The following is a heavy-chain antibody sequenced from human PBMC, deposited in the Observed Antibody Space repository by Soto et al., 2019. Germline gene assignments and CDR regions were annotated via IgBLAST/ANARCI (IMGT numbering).Heavy chain of an antibody. CDR2: INAGNGNT. CDR3: ARGLSGGSCYSSCFGY. Sequence: VASVKVSCKASGYTFTSYAMHWVRQAPGQRLEWMGWINAGNGNTKYSQKFQGRVTITRDTSASTAYMELSSLRSEDTAVYYCARGLSGGSCYSSCFGYWGQGTLVTVPQ. CDR1: GYTFTSYA. D-gene: IGHD2-15*01. V-gene: IGHV1-3*01. J-gene: IGHJ4*02.